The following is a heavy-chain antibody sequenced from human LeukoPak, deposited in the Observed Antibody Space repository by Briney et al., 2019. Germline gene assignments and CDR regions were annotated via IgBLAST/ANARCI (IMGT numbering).Heavy chain of an antibody. Sequence: SETLSLTCAVYGGSFSGYYWSWIRQPPGKGLEWIGEINHSGSTNYNPSLKSRVTISVDTSKNQFSLKLSSVTAADTAVYYCASGTPSPGYYYDSSGYAYFDYWGQGTLVTVSS. D-gene: IGHD3-22*01. CDR2: INHSGST. J-gene: IGHJ4*02. V-gene: IGHV4-34*01. CDR3: ASGTPSPGYYYDSSGYAYFDY. CDR1: GGSFSGYY.